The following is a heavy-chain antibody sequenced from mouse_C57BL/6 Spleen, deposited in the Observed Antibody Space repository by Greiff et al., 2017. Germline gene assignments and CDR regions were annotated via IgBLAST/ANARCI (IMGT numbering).Heavy chain of an antibody. V-gene: IGHV1-75*01. CDR1: GYTFTDYY. D-gene: IGHD2-1*01. CDR3: ASIDCNYEGTLDY. CDR2: IFPGSGST. Sequence: VQLQQSGPELVKPGASVKISCKASGYTFTDYYINWVKQRPGQGLEWIGWIFPGSGSTYYNEKFKGKATLTVDKSSSTAYMLLSSLTSEDSAVYFCASIDCNYEGTLDYWGQGTTLTVSS. J-gene: IGHJ2*01.